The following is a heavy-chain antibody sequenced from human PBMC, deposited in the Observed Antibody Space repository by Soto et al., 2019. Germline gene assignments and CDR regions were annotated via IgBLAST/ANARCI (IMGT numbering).Heavy chain of an antibody. Sequence: EVQLVESGGGLVQPGGSLRLSCAASGFTLSNYGMHWARQAPGKGLVWVSRISSDGSSTNYADSVKGRFTISRDNAKNTLHLQINSLRAEDTAVYYCARVPYCSSSSCYSYFDSWGQGTLVTVSS. V-gene: IGHV3-74*01. CDR1: GFTLSNYG. D-gene: IGHD2-2*01. CDR2: ISSDGSST. J-gene: IGHJ4*02. CDR3: ARVPYCSSSSCYSYFDS.